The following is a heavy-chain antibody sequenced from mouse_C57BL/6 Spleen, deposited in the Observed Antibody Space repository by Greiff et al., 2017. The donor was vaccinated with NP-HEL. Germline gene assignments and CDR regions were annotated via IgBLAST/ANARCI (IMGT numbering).Heavy chain of an antibody. CDR3: ARAPYYGNYEENAMDY. CDR1: GFNIKNTY. D-gene: IGHD2-10*01. J-gene: IGHJ4*01. Sequence: VQLQQSVAELVRPGASVKLSCTASGFNIKNTYMHWVKQRPEQGLEWIGRIDPANGTTKYAPKFQGKATITADTSSNTAYLQLSSLTSEDTAIYYCARAPYYGNYEENAMDYWGQGTSVTVSS. CDR2: IDPANGTT. V-gene: IGHV14-3*01.